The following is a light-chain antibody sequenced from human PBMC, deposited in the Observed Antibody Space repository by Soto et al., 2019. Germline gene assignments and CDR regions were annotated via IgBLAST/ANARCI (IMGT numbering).Light chain of an antibody. CDR1: SSDVGSYNL. Sequence: QSVLTQPASVSGSPGQSITISCTGTSSDVGSYNLVSWYQQHPGKAPKLMIYEGSKRPSGVSNRFSGSKSGNTAPLTISGLQAEDEADYYCCSYAGSSTFVFGTGTKATVL. J-gene: IGLJ1*01. V-gene: IGLV2-23*03. CDR3: CSYAGSSTFV. CDR2: EGS.